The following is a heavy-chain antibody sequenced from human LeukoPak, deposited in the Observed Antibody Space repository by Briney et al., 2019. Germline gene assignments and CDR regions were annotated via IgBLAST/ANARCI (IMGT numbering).Heavy chain of an antibody. CDR1: GFTFSNYV. J-gene: IGHJ4*02. Sequence: GGSLRLSCAASGFTFSNYVMSWVRQAPGKGLEWVSTISDSGGDTYYADSVKGQFTISRDNSKNALFLQMNSLRAEDTAVYYCAKSSIIRDTNFGYWGQGTLVTVSS. CDR2: ISDSGGDT. CDR3: AKSSIIRDTNFGY. V-gene: IGHV3-23*01. D-gene: IGHD5-24*01.